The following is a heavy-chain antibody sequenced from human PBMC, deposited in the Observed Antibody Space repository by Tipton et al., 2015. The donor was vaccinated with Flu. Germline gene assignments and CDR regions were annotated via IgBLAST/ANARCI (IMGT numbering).Heavy chain of an antibody. D-gene: IGHD6-19*01. Sequence: CAASGFTVSSNYMSWVRQAPGKGLEWVSVLYSGGSTYYADSVKGRFTISRDNSKNTLYPQMNSLRAEDTAVYYCARVGYSSGWYRAWGQGTLVTVSS. CDR3: ARVGYSSGWYRA. J-gene: IGHJ5*02. CDR2: LYSGGST. V-gene: IGHV3-66*01. CDR1: GFTVSSNY.